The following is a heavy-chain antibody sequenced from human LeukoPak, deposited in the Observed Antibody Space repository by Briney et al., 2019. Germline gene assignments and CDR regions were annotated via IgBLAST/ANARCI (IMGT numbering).Heavy chain of an antibody. CDR3: ARRPAITGTDAAFDI. CDR1: GGSISSTSYY. J-gene: IGHJ3*02. Sequence: SETLSLTCTVSGGSISSTSYYWGWIRQPPGKGLEWIGSIYDSGRTYYNPSLKSRVTISVDTSKNQFSLKLSSVTAADTAVYYCARRPAITGTDAAFDIWGQGTMVTVSS. CDR2: IYDSGRT. D-gene: IGHD1-20*01. V-gene: IGHV4-39*01.